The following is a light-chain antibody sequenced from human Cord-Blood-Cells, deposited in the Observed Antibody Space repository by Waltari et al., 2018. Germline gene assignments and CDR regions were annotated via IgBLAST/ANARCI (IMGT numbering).Light chain of an antibody. CDR3: CSYAGSSTWV. Sequence: SALTPPASVSGSPGQSITISCTGTSSDVGRYHLFSWYQQHPGKAPKLMIYEGRKRPSGVSNRFSGSKSGNTASLTISGLQAEDEADYYCCSYAGSSTWVFGGGTKLTVL. CDR2: EGR. J-gene: IGLJ3*02. CDR1: SSDVGRYHL. V-gene: IGLV2-23*01.